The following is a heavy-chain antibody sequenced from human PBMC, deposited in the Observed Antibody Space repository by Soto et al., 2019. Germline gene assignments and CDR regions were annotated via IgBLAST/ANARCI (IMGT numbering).Heavy chain of an antibody. V-gene: IGHV6-1*01. J-gene: IGHJ6*02. Sequence: SQTLSLTCXISGDSVSSNSAAWNWIRQSPSRGLEWLGRTYYRSKWYNDYAVSVKSRMTINPDTSKNQFSLQLNSVTPEDTAVYYCARRGNWNYFYYYYYGMDVWGQGTTVTVSS. CDR3: ARRGNWNYFYYYYYGMDV. CDR2: TYYRSKWYN. CDR1: GDSVSSNSAA. D-gene: IGHD1-7*01.